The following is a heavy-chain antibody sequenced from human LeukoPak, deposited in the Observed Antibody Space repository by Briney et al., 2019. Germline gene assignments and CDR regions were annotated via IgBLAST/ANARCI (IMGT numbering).Heavy chain of an antibody. CDR3: ARDVLR. CDR1: GGSITSGGYY. CDR2: IYKTGST. J-gene: IGHJ4*02. Sequence: SETLSLTCTVSGGSITSGGYYWSWIRQRPGKGLEWIGYIYKTGSTYYNPSLKSRVTMSVDTSRNQFSLKLNSATAADTAVYYCARDVLRWGQGTLVTVSS. V-gene: IGHV4-31*03.